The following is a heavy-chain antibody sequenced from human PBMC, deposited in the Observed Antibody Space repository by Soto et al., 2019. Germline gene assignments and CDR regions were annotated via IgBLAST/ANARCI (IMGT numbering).Heavy chain of an antibody. Sequence: ASVKVSCKASGYTFTGYYMHWVRQAPGQGLEWMGWINPNSGGTNYAQKFQGRVTMTRDTSISTAYMELSRLRSDDTAVYYCARAALYYYDSSGPTNDAFDIWGQGTMVHVXS. V-gene: IGHV1-2*02. CDR2: INPNSGGT. D-gene: IGHD3-22*01. CDR3: ARAALYYYDSSGPTNDAFDI. J-gene: IGHJ3*02. CDR1: GYTFTGYY.